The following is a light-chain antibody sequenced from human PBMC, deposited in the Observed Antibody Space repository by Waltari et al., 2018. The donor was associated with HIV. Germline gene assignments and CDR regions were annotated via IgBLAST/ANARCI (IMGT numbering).Light chain of an antibody. CDR2: GNN. Sequence: QSVLTQPPSVSGAPGPRVTLSCTGASSHIGAGYDVHWYQHLPGTAPKLLISGNNNRPSGVPDRFSGSKSGTSASLAITGLQPDDEADFYCQSYDSSMSCVVFGGGTKVTVV. J-gene: IGLJ2*01. CDR1: SSHIGAGYD. V-gene: IGLV1-40*01. CDR3: QSYDSSMSCVV.